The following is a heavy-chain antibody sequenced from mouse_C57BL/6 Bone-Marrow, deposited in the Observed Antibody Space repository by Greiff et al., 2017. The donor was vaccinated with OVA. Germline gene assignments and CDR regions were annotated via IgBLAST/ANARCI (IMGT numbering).Heavy chain of an antibody. D-gene: IGHD1-1*01. CDR1: GIDFSRYW. J-gene: IGHJ2*01. CDR3: ARCGTPYDFDY. Sequence: EVQLQESGGGLVQPGGSLKLSCAASGIDFSRYWMSWVRRAPGTGLEWIGEINPDSSTINYAPSLKDKFILSRYNAKNTLYLQMSKVRSEDTALYYCARCGTPYDFDYWGQGTTLTVSS. V-gene: IGHV4-1*01. CDR2: INPDSSTI.